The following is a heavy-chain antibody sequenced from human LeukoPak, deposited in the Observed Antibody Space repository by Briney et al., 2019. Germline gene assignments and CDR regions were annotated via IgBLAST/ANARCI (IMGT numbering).Heavy chain of an antibody. CDR2: IRYDGSNN. CDR1: GFTFSSYG. V-gene: IGHV3-30*02. CDR3: ANIGVYEILKPPPY. D-gene: IGHD3-9*01. J-gene: IGHJ4*02. Sequence: PGGSLRLSCAASGFTFSSYGMHWVRQAPGKGLEWVAFIRYDGSNNYYADSVKGRFTISRDNSKNTLYLQMNSLRADDTAVYYCANIGVYEILKPPPYGGQGTLVTVSS.